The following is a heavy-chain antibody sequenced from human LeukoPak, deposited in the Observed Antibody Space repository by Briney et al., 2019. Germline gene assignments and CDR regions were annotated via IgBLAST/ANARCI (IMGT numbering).Heavy chain of an antibody. Sequence: ASVQVSCQVSGYTLTELSMHWVRQAPGKGLEWMGGFDPEDGETIYAQKFPGRVTMTEDTSTDTAYMELRSLRSDDSAVYYCARAQSGYYYAYSDYWGQGTLVTVSS. CDR2: FDPEDGET. J-gene: IGHJ4*02. D-gene: IGHD5-18*01. CDR1: GYTLTELS. CDR3: ARAQSGYYYAYSDY. V-gene: IGHV1-24*01.